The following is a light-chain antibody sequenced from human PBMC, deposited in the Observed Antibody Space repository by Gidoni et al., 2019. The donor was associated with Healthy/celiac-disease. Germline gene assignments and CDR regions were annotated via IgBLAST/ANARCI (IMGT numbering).Light chain of an antibody. CDR3: PQYNNWPPWT. CDR2: GAS. J-gene: IGKJ1*01. Sequence: EIVMTQSPATLSVSPGERATLSCRASQSVSSNLAWYQQKPGQAPRLLIYGASTRATGIPASFSGGGSGAEFTLTISSLQSEDFAVYYCPQYNNWPPWTFGQGTKVEIK. V-gene: IGKV3-15*01. CDR1: QSVSSN.